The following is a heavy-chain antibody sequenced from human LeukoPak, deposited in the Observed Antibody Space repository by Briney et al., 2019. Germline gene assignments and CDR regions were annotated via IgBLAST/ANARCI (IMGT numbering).Heavy chain of an antibody. V-gene: IGHV4-59*01. D-gene: IGHD3-16*01. CDR1: GDSISGYF. CDR3: ATSGGFNSPRHY. CDR2: VCYNGTT. Sequence: PLGALSLTCSVSGDSISGYFWAWVRQPPGGRVWWIGYVCYNGTTNYNPSLRHRVAISIDTSKNQFSLKLNSATAADTAVYYCATSGGFNSPRHYWGQGTLVTVSS. J-gene: IGHJ4*02.